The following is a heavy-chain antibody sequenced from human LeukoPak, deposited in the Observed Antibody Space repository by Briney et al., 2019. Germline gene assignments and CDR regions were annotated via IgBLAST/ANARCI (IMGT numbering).Heavy chain of an antibody. D-gene: IGHD3-10*01. CDR3: ASSPYYGSGSHLGKVVFRDY. CDR2: INPSGGST. CDR1: GYTFTSYY. J-gene: IGHJ4*02. V-gene: IGHV1-46*01. Sequence: GASVKVSCKASGYTFTSYYMHWVRQAPGQGLEWMGIINPSGGSTSYAQKFQGRVTMTRDMSTSTVYMELSSLRSEDTAVYYCASSPYYGSGSHLGKVVFRDYWGQGTLVTVSS.